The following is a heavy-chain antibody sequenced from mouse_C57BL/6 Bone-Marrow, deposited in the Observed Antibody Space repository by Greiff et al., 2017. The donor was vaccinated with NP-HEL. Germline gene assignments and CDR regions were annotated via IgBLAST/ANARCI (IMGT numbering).Heavy chain of an antibody. J-gene: IGHJ4*01. Sequence: QVKLQQPGAELVKPGASVKLSCKASGYTFTSYWMHWVKQSPGQGLEWIGMIHPNAGSTKYNEKFKGKSTLTVVQSSSTAYMQLSSLTSEDSAVYYCARRQITTGYAMDYWGQGTSVTVSS. CDR2: IHPNAGST. V-gene: IGHV1-64*01. D-gene: IGHD1-1*01. CDR3: ARRQITTGYAMDY. CDR1: GYTFTSYW.